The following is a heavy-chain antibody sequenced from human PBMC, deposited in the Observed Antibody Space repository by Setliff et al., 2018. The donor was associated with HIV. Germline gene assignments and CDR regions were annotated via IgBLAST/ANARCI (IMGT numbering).Heavy chain of an antibody. CDR1: GFTFDRYW. CDR2: VNSDGSSK. D-gene: IGHD1-26*01. J-gene: IGHJ4*02. V-gene: IGHV3-15*06. CDR3: TSGVGHSDHDY. Sequence: PGGSLRLSCAASGFTFDRYWMHWVRQAPGKGLVWVSRVNSDGSSKTYAVPVKDRFTILRDDSKNTLWLQMNSLKTEDTAVYYCTSGVGHSDHDYWGQGTLVTVSS.